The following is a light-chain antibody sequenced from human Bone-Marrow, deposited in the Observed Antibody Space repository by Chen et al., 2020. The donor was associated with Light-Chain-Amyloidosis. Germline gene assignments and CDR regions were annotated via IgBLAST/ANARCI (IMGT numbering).Light chain of an antibody. Sequence: SYVLTQPPSVSVAPGQTARITCGGNNIGSKSVHWYQQKPGQAPVLVVYDDSDRPSGIPERFSGSNSGNTATLTIRRVEAGDEAGYYCQVWDSSSDHPFVFGTGTKVTVL. CDR1: NIGSKS. CDR2: DDS. CDR3: QVWDSSSDHPFV. J-gene: IGLJ1*01. V-gene: IGLV3-21*02.